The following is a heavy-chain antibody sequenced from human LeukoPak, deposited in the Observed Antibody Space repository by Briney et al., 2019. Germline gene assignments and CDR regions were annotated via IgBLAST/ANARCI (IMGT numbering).Heavy chain of an antibody. D-gene: IGHD1-26*01. CDR1: GFTFGDYA. CDR2: IRSKGYGGTT. J-gene: IGHJ4*02. V-gene: IGHV3-49*03. CDR3: TRDPRSGSYSDY. Sequence: GGSLRLCCTPSGFTFGDYAMSWLRQAPEKGVEWVGIIRSKGYGGTTEYAASVKGRITIASADSKSIAYLQMNSLKTEDTAVYYCTRDPRSGSYSDYWGQGTLVTVSS.